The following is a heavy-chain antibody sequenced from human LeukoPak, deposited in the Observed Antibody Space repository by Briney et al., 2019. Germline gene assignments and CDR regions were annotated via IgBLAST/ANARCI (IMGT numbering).Heavy chain of an antibody. J-gene: IGHJ5*02. V-gene: IGHV4-39*07. CDR2: IYHSGST. D-gene: IGHD1-26*01. CDR3: ARDYSGSYYGWFDP. CDR1: GGSISSSSYY. Sequence: SETLSLTCTVSGGSISSSSYYWGWIRQPPGKGLEWIGTIYHSGSTYYNPSLKSRVTISVDTSKNQFSLKLSSVTAADTAVYYCARDYSGSYYGWFDPWGQGTLVTVSS.